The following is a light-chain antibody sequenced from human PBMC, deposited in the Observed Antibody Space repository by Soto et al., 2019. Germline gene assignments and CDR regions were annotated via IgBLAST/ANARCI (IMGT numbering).Light chain of an antibody. CDR2: AAS. V-gene: IGKV1-8*01. CDR3: QQYYSYPRT. Sequence: AIPMTQSPSALSTSAGDRVTITCRASQSIGSYLAWYQQKPGKAPKLLIYAASTLQSGVPSRFSGSGSGTDFTLTISCLQSEDFATYYCQQYYSYPRTFGQGTKVDIK. J-gene: IGKJ1*01. CDR1: QSIGSY.